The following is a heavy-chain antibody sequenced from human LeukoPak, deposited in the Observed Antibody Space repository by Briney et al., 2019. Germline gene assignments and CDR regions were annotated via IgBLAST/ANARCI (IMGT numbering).Heavy chain of an antibody. V-gene: IGHV3-9*01. Sequence: SGGSLRLSCAASGFTFDDYAMHWVRQAPGKGLEWVSGISWNSGSIGYADSVKGRFTISRDNAKNSLYLQMNSLRAEDTALYYCAKAYSSSWTLGYWGQGTLVTVSS. CDR1: GFTFDDYA. CDR2: ISWNSGSI. D-gene: IGHD6-13*01. J-gene: IGHJ4*02. CDR3: AKAYSSSWTLGY.